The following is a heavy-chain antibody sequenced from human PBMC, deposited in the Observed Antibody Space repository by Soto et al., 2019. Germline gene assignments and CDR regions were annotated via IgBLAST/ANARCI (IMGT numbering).Heavy chain of an antibody. CDR3: AKGNGYSYGPVGY. CDR1: GFTFSSYA. Sequence: GGSVRLSXAASGFTFSSYAMSWVRQAPGKGLEWVSAISGSGGSTYYADSVKGRFTISRDNSKNTLYLQMNSLRAEDTAVYYCAKGNGYSYGPVGYWGQGTLVTVSS. V-gene: IGHV3-23*01. D-gene: IGHD5-18*01. CDR2: ISGSGGST. J-gene: IGHJ4*02.